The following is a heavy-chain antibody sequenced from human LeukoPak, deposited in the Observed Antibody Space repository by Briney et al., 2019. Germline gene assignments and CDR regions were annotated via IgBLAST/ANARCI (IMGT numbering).Heavy chain of an antibody. D-gene: IGHD3-10*01. Sequence: GGSLRLSCAASGFTFSSYSMNWVRQAPGKWLEWVSYISSSSSTIYYADSVKGRFTISRDNAKNSLYLQMNSLRAEDTAVYYCARSPLLLWFGESDYGMDVWGQGTTVTVSS. CDR2: ISSSSSTI. V-gene: IGHV3-48*01. CDR1: GFTFSSYS. CDR3: ARSPLLLWFGESDYGMDV. J-gene: IGHJ6*02.